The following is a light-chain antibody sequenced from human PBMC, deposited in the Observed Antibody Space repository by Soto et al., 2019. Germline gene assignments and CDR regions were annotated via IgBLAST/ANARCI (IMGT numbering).Light chain of an antibody. J-gene: IGLJ2*01. CDR1: SSNIGSNP. CDR3: AAWDDSLRGRV. V-gene: IGLV1-44*01. CDR2: SDN. Sequence: QAVVTQPPSASGTPGQRVTISCSGSSSNIGSNPVSWYQQLPGTAPKSLIYSDNQRPSGVPDRISGSRSGTSASLAISGLQSEDEAEYYYAAWDDSLRGRVFGGGTKLTVL.